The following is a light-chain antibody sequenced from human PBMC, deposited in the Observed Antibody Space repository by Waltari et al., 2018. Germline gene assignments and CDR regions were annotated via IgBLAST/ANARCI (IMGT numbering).Light chain of an antibody. V-gene: IGKV1-9*01. Sequence: IQLTHSPSFLFASLRHSPPLTCRASQGTNNYVAWYQQKPGKAPNLLIYGKSTLQSGVPSRFSGSQSGTEFTLTISSLQPEDFATYYCQQFKSFLFTFGQGTRLDIK. CDR1: QGTNNY. CDR2: GKS. J-gene: IGKJ5*01. CDR3: QQFKSFLFT.